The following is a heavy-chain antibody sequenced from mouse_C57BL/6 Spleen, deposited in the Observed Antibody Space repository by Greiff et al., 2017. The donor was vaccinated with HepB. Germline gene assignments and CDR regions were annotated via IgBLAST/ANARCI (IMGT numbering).Heavy chain of an antibody. CDR3: ARSQYDYDPFAY. J-gene: IGHJ3*01. D-gene: IGHD2-4*01. V-gene: IGHV8-12*01. CDR2: IYWDDDK. CDR1: GFSLSTSGMG. Sequence: QVQLKESGPGILQSSQTLSLTCSFSGFSLSTSGMGVSWIRQPSGKGLEWLAHIYWDDDKRYNPSLKSRLTISKDTSRNQVFLKITSVDTADTATYYCARSQYDYDPFAYWGQGTLVTVSA.